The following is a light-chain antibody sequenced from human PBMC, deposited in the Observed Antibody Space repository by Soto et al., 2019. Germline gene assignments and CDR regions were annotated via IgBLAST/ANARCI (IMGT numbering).Light chain of an antibody. J-gene: IGLJ1*01. CDR2: EVS. V-gene: IGLV2-23*02. CDR3: CSYAGRSTFV. CDR1: SSVVGSYNL. Sequence: QSVLTQPASVSGSPGQSITISCTGTSSVVGSYNLVSWYQQHPGKAPKLMIYEVSKRPSGVSNRFSGSKSGNTASLTISGLQAEDDADYYCCSYAGRSTFVFGTGTKVTVL.